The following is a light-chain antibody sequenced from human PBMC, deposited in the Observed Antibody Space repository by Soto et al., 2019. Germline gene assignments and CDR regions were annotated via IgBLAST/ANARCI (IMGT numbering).Light chain of an antibody. J-gene: IGKJ2*01. CDR3: QQYGSSPYT. V-gene: IGKV3-20*01. CDR2: GAS. Sequence: EIVLTQSPGTLPLSPGERATLSCRASQSVSSSSLAWYQQKPGQAPRLLVYGASSRATGIPDRFSGSGSGTDFTLTISRLEPEDCAVYYCQQYGSSPYTFGQGTKLEIK. CDR1: QSVSSSS.